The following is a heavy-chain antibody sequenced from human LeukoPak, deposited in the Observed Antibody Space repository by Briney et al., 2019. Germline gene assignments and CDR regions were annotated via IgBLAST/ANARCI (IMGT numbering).Heavy chain of an antibody. J-gene: IGHJ4*02. CDR3: ATGRGDY. CDR1: GFIVSSNF. CDR2: IHSGGTI. D-gene: IGHD3-16*01. V-gene: IGHV3-53*01. Sequence: GGSLRLSCAASGFIVSSNFMSWVRQAPGKGLECVSLIHSGGTIYYADSVKGRFTLSRHDSKNTLYLHMNSLRAEDTAVYYCATGRGDYWGQGTLVTVSS.